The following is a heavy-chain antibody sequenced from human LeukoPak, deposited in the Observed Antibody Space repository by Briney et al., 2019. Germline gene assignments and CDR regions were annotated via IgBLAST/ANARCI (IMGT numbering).Heavy chain of an antibody. CDR2: IYYTGNT. CDR1: GGSISSVGYY. CDR3: ARVYGSGTSRGFDP. V-gene: IGHV4-30-4*08. Sequence: SQTLSLTCTVSGGSISSVGYYWSWIRQPPGKDLEWIGYIYYTGNTYYNPSLKSRVTISVDTSKNQFSLKLSSVTAADTAVYYCARVYGSGTSRGFDPWGQGTLVTVSS. J-gene: IGHJ5*02. D-gene: IGHD3-10*01.